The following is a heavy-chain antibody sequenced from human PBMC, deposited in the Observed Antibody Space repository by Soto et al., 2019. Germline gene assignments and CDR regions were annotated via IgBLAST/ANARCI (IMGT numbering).Heavy chain of an antibody. J-gene: IGHJ4*02. D-gene: IGHD3-10*01. V-gene: IGHV4-4*02. Sequence: SETLSLTCAFSCVSLTSGNWWTWVRQSPQRGLEYIGEIFHDGTANYYPSFERRVAMSVDTSRNQFSLKLTSVTAADTAVYFCARLVYDTRLNYMYFDFWGPGTLVTVSS. CDR2: IFHDGTA. CDR3: ARLVYDTRLNYMYFDF. CDR1: CVSLTSGNW.